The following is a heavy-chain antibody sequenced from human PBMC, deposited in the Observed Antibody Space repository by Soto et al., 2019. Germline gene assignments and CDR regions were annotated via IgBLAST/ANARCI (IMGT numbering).Heavy chain of an antibody. CDR1: GDSICSSRYY. V-gene: IGHV4-39*01. D-gene: IGHD2-15*01. J-gene: IGHJ4*02. CDR3: EGSTWSGVPGY. Sequence: PSKTLSLTCTVSGDSICSSRYYWGWIRQPPGRGLEWIGSIYYSGTTYYNASLKSRVTVSIDTSKKQFSLNLRSVTATDTAVYYCEGSTWSGVPGYCGQGTLVPVSS. CDR2: IYYSGTT.